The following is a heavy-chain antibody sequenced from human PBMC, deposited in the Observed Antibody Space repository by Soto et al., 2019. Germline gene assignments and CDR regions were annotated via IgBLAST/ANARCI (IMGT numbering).Heavy chain of an antibody. V-gene: IGHV3-33*01. Sequence: GGSLRLSCAASGFTFSSYGMHWVRQAPGKGLEWVAVIWYDGSNKYYADSVKGRFTISRDNSKNTLYLQMNSLRAEDTAVYYCARDSVVTAIQNAFDIWGQGTMVTVSS. CDR1: GFTFSSYG. CDR2: IWYDGSNK. D-gene: IGHD2-21*02. J-gene: IGHJ3*02. CDR3: ARDSVVTAIQNAFDI.